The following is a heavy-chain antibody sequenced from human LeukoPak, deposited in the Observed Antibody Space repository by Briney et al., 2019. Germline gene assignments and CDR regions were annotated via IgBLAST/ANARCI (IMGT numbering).Heavy chain of an antibody. CDR2: INPKSGAT. Sequence: ASVKVSCKASGYTFTGYYIHWVRQAPGQGLEWMGWINPKSGATYYPQNFQGRVTMTTDTSTSTAYMELRSLRSDDTAVYYCARDLRITMVRGVIIPGYWGQGTLVTVSS. D-gene: IGHD3-10*01. V-gene: IGHV1-2*02. J-gene: IGHJ4*02. CDR1: GYTFTGYY. CDR3: ARDLRITMVRGVIIPGY.